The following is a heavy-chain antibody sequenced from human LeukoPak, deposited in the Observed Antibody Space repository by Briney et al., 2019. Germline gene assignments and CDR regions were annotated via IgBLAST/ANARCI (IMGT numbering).Heavy chain of an antibody. CDR3: ASGVIAVAGTGAFDI. Sequence: ASVKVSCKASGYTFTSYAMHWVRRAPGQRLEWMGWINAGNGNTKYSQKFQGRVTITRDTSASTAYMELSSLRSEDTAVCYCASGVIAVAGTGAFDIWGQGTMVTVSS. CDR1: GYTFTSYA. D-gene: IGHD6-19*01. J-gene: IGHJ3*02. V-gene: IGHV1-3*01. CDR2: INAGNGNT.